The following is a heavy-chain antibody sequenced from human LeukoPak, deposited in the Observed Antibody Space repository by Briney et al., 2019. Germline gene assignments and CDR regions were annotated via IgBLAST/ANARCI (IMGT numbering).Heavy chain of an antibody. CDR2: IYHSGST. D-gene: IGHD6-19*01. V-gene: IGHV4-38-2*02. Sequence: SETLSLTCTVSGYSISSGYYWGWIRQPPGKGLEWIGSIYHSGSTYYNPSLKSRVTISVDTSKNQFSLKLSSVTAADTAVYYCARTGYSSGWYRGYYFDYWGQGTLVTVSS. CDR1: GYSISSGYY. CDR3: ARTGYSSGWYRGYYFDY. J-gene: IGHJ4*02.